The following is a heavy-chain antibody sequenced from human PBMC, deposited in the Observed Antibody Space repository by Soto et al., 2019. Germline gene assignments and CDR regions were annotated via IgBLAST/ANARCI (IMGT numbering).Heavy chain of an antibody. J-gene: IGHJ4*02. Sequence: EVQLVESGGGLVQPGGSLRLSCAASGFTVSSNYMSWVRQAPGKGLEWVSVIYSGGSTYYADSVKGRFTISRDNSKNTLYLQMNRLRAEDTAVYYCARAYCSGGSCYPYYFDYWGQGTLVTVSS. CDR2: IYSGGST. CDR3: ARAYCSGGSCYPYYFDY. CDR1: GFTVSSNY. D-gene: IGHD2-15*01. V-gene: IGHV3-66*01.